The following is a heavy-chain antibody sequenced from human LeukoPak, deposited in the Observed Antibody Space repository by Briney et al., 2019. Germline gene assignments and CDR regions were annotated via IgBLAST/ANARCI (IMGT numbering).Heavy chain of an antibody. J-gene: IGHJ6*03. CDR3: ARDRFGGGAHYYYMDV. V-gene: IGHV3-7*01. CDR2: IKQDGSEK. D-gene: IGHD3-16*01. CDR1: GFTFSSYW. Sequence: PGGSLRLSCAASGFTFSSYWMSWVRQAPGKGLEWVANIKQDGSEKYYVDSVKGRFTISRDNAKNSLYLQMNSLRAEDTAVYYCARDRFGGGAHYYYMDVWGKGTAVTISS.